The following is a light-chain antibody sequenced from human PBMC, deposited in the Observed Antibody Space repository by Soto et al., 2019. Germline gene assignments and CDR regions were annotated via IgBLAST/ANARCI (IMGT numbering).Light chain of an antibody. CDR2: SND. Sequence: QSVLAQPPSASVTPGQRVTISCSGSNSNIGRNDVTWYQQVPGTAPQCLIYSNDQRPSGVPDRISGSRSGTSASLAISGLQSGDEAEYYCAAWDDTLRARVFGGGTKLTVL. CDR1: NSNIGRND. J-gene: IGLJ2*01. V-gene: IGLV1-44*01. CDR3: AAWDDTLRARV.